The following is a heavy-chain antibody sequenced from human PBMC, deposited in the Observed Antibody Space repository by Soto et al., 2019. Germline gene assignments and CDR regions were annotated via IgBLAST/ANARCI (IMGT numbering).Heavy chain of an antibody. V-gene: IGHV4-39*01. J-gene: IGHJ5*02. CDR1: RASISSRRYY. CDR2: TSFGGVT. CDR3: ATAPETFDPVDYYLNYFDP. Sequence: PSETLSLTCSFARASISSRRYYWGWIRQPPGKGLEWIASTSFGGVTYYSPSLKSRVTISVDTSKSQFSLRLDSVTAADTAVYYCATAPETFDPVDYYLNYFDPWGQGTLVTVSS. D-gene: IGHD3-16*01.